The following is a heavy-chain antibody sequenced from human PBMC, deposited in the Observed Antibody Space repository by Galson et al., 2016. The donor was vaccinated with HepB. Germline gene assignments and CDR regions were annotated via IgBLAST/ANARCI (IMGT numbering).Heavy chain of an antibody. CDR1: GYTFSGYY. J-gene: IGHJ5*02. CDR2: INPNSGAA. CDR3: ARERPYCSSTSCYGAWFDP. D-gene: IGHD2-2*01. Sequence: SVKVSCKASGYTFSGYYLHWVRQAPGQGLEWMGRINPNSGAANFAQKFQGRVTISVDTSNNQFSLKLSSVTAADTAVYYCARERPYCSSTSCYGAWFDPWGQGTLVTVSS. V-gene: IGHV1-2*06.